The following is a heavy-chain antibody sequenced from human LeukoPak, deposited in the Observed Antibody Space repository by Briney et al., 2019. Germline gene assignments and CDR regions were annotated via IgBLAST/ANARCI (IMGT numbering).Heavy chain of an antibody. Sequence: SQTLSLTCIVSGGSISSGGHPWSWIRQSPGKGLEWIGYIYDSGSTFYNPSHKSRVTMSIDRSNNQFSLKLSSVTAADTAVYYCARESNINNWFDPWGQGTLVTVSS. D-gene: IGHD2/OR15-2a*01. V-gene: IGHV4-30-2*06. J-gene: IGHJ5*02. CDR2: IYDSGST. CDR3: ARESNINNWFDP. CDR1: GGSISSGGHP.